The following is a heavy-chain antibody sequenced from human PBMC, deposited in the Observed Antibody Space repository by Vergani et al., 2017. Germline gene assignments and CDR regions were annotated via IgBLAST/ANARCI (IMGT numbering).Heavy chain of an antibody. Sequence: QVQLQESGPGLVKPSETLSLTCTVSGGSISSYYWSWIRQPPGKGLEWIGYIYYSGSTNYNPSLKSRVTISVDTSKNQFSLKLSSVTAADTAVYYCARDEHRGKGGYXGNSGYYYYDYMDVWGKGTTVTVSS. CDR2: IYYSGST. D-gene: IGHD4-23*01. J-gene: IGHJ6*03. CDR3: ARDEHRGKGGYXGNSGYYYYDYMDV. V-gene: IGHV4-59*01. CDR1: GGSISSYY.